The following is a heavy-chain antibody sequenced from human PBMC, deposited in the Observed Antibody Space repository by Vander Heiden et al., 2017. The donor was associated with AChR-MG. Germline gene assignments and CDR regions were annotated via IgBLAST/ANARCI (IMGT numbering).Heavy chain of an antibody. D-gene: IGHD4-4*01. V-gene: IGHV1-69*12. J-gene: IGHJ4*02. Sequence: VQLVQSGAEVKKPGSSVKVSCTASACSFSSYAISWVRQAPGQGLEWMGGIIPIFGTASYAQKFQGRVTITADESTSTAYVELSSLRSEDTAVYYCARGYRRRQTLQYYFDYWGQGTLVTVSS. CDR3: ARGYRRRQTLQYYFDY. CDR2: IIPIFGTA. CDR1: ACSFSSYA.